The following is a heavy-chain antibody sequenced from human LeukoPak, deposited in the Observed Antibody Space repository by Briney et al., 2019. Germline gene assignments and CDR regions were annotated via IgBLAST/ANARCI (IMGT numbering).Heavy chain of an antibody. CDR3: ARMGNPATVTADY. Sequence: SETLSLTCAVYGGSFSGYYWSWIRQPPGKGLEWIGEINHSGSTNYNPSLKSRVTISVDTSKNQFSLKLNSVTAADTAVYYCARMGNPATVTADYWGQGTLVTVSS. CDR1: GGSFSGYY. CDR2: INHSGST. V-gene: IGHV4-34*01. D-gene: IGHD4-17*01. J-gene: IGHJ4*02.